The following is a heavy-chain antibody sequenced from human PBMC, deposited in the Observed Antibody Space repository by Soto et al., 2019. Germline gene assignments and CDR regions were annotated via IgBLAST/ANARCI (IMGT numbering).Heavy chain of an antibody. J-gene: IGHJ4*02. CDR1: GGSVSSGSYY. D-gene: IGHD3-3*01. Sequence: QVQLQESGPGLVKPSETLSLTCTVSGGSVSSGSYYWSWIRQPPGKGLEWIGHIYHSGSTKYNPSLKSRVTISVDTSKNQFSLKLSSVTAADAAVYYCASTPYYDFWSGYFPSDYWGQGTLVTVSS. V-gene: IGHV4-61*01. CDR2: IYHSGST. CDR3: ASTPYYDFWSGYFPSDY.